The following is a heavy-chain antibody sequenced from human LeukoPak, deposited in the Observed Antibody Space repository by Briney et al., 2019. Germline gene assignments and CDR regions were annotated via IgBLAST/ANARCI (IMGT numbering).Heavy chain of an antibody. Sequence: GGSLRLSCAASGFTFSSYGMHWVRQAPGKGPEWVAVIWYDGSNKYYADSVKGRFTISRDNSKNTLYLQMNSLRAEDTAVYYCARDSAVATYYGVDVWGQGTTVTVSS. D-gene: IGHD6-19*01. CDR3: ARDSAVATYYGVDV. CDR2: IWYDGSNK. V-gene: IGHV3-33*01. J-gene: IGHJ6*02. CDR1: GFTFSSYG.